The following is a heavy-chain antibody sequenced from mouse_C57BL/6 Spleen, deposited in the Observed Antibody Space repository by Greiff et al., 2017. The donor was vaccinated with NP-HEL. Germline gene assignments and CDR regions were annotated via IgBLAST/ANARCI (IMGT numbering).Heavy chain of an antibody. V-gene: IGHV1-55*01. D-gene: IGHD5-1*01. CDR2: IYPGSGST. CDR1: GYTFTSYW. J-gene: IGHJ4*01. Sequence: QVQLQQPGAELVKPGASVKMSCKASGYTFTSYWITWVKQRPGQGLEWIGDIYPGSGSTNYNEKFKSKATLTVDTSSSTAYMRLSSLTSEDSAVYYCARPSSYHFYAMDYWGQGTSVTVSS. CDR3: ARPSSYHFYAMDY.